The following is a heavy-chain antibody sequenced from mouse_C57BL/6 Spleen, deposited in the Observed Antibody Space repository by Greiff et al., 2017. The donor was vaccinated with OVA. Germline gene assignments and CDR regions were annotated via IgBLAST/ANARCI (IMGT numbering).Heavy chain of an antibody. CDR2: IDPETGGT. J-gene: IGHJ1*03. CDR1: GYTFTDYE. V-gene: IGHV1-15*01. Sequence: VQLQESGAELVRPGASVTLSCKASGYTFTDYEMHWVKQTPVHGLEWIGAIDPETGGTAYNQKFKGKAILTADKSSSTAYMELRSLTSEDSAVYYGTRSTTVVATYRYFDVWGTGTTVTVSS. CDR3: TRSTTVVATYRYFDV. D-gene: IGHD1-1*01.